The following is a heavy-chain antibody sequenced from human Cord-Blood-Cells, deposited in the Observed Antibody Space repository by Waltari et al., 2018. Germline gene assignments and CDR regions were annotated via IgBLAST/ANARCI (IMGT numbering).Heavy chain of an antibody. D-gene: IGHD2-2*03. CDR2: INPNRGGT. CDR3: ARVSSGYCSSTSCYAIDY. Sequence: QVQLVQSGAEVKTPGASVKVSCKASGYTFTGYYMHWVRQAPGPGLEWMGWINPNRGGTNYAQKFQGRVTMTSDTSISTAYMELSRLRSDDTAVYYCARVSSGYCSSTSCYAIDYWGQGTLVTVSS. V-gene: IGHV1-2*02. CDR1: GYTFTGYY. J-gene: IGHJ4*02.